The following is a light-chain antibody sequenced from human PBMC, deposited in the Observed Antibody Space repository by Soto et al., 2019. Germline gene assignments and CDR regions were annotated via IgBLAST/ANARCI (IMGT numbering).Light chain of an antibody. J-gene: IGLJ2*01. CDR1: SSNIGAGYD. CDR2: DNN. V-gene: IGLV1-40*01. CDR3: QSFDTSLSGFVV. Sequence: QSVLTQPPSMSGAPGQRVTNSCTGSSSNIGAGYDVHWYQQHPGTAPKLLIFDNNNRPSGAPDRFSGSKSDTSASLAITGLQAEDEADYYCQSFDTSLSGFVVFGGGTKLTVL.